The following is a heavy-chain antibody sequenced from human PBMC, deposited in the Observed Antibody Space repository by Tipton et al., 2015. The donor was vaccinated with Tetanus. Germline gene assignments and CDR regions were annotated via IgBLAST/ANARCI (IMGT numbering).Heavy chain of an antibody. CDR3: ARGGGVVVTAGGWYYYGMDV. J-gene: IGHJ6*02. V-gene: IGHV3-13*01. D-gene: IGHD2-21*02. CDR2: IGTAGDT. CDR1: GFTFSSYD. Sequence: SLRLSCAASGFTFSSYDMHWVRQATGKGLEWVSAIGTAGDTYYPGSVKGRFTISRENAKNSLYLQMNSLRAGDTAVYYCARGGGVVVTAGGWYYYGMDVWGQGTTVTVSS.